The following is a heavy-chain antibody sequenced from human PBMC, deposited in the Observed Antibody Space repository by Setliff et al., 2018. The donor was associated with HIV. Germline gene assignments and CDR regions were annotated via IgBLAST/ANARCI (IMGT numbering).Heavy chain of an antibody. CDR3: AKDRHSGGWPYFYDKAWFDP. D-gene: IGHD3-22*01. V-gene: IGHV3-48*04. CDR2: ISSSGSSI. CDR1: GFSFNNYN. J-gene: IGHJ5*02. Sequence: GGSLRLSCAASGFSFNNYNMNWVRQAPGKGLEWISYISSSGSSIYYGDSVKGRFAISRDNAKNSLYLQMNSLRTDDTALYYCAKDRHSGGWPYFYDKAWFDPWGQGTLVTVSS.